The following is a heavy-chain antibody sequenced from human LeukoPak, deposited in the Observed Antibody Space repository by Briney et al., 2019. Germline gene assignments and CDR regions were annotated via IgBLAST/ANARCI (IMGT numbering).Heavy chain of an antibody. Sequence: GGSLRLSCAASGFTFSSYWMSWVRQAPGKGLEWVANIKQDGSEKYYVDSVKGRFAISRDNSKNTLYLHMNSLRAEDTAVYYCASGGYCSSTSCYEDYWGQGTLVTVSS. CDR3: ASGGYCSSTSCYEDY. V-gene: IGHV3-7*03. CDR1: GFTFSSYW. J-gene: IGHJ4*02. CDR2: IKQDGSEK. D-gene: IGHD2-2*01.